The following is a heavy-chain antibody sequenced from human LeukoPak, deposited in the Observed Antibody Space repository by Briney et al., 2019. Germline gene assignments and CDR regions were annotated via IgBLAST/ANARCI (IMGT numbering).Heavy chain of an antibody. CDR1: GFNFDDYA. D-gene: IGHD1-1*01. J-gene: IGHJ6*03. CDR3: AKDRGNSRYYYYMDV. CDR2: ISWDGSST. Sequence: GGSLRLSCAASGFNFDDYAMHWVRHAPGNGLQWVSSISWDGSSTGYAESVKGRFTISRDSAMNSLYLQMNSLRAEDMALYYCAKDRGNSRYYYYMDVWGRGTTVTVSS. V-gene: IGHV3-9*03.